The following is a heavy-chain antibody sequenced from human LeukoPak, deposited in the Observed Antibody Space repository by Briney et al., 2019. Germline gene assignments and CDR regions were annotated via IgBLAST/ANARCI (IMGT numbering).Heavy chain of an antibody. CDR3: ARGYNSSSHFGY. CDR1: GASISSGYY. D-gene: IGHD6-6*01. Sequence: SETLSLTCTVSGASISSGYYWGWIRQPPGKGLEWIGSIYHSGSTYYNPSLKSRVTISVDTSKNQFSLRLTSVTAADTAVYYCARGYNSSSHFGYWGQGTLVTVSS. J-gene: IGHJ4*02. V-gene: IGHV4-38-2*02. CDR2: IYHSGST.